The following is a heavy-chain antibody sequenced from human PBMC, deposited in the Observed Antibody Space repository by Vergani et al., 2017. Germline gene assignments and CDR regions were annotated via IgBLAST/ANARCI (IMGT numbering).Heavy chain of an antibody. CDR1: GGSISSYY. CDR2: IYYSGST. J-gene: IGHJ3*02. Sequence: QVQLPESGPGLVKPSETLSLTCTVSGGSISSYYWSWIRQPPGKGLEWIGYIYYSGSTNYNPSLKSRVTISVDTSKNQFSLKLSSVTAADTAVYYCARARYFDWSDAFDIWGQGTMVTGAS. CDR3: ARARYFDWSDAFDI. D-gene: IGHD3-9*01. V-gene: IGHV4-59*01.